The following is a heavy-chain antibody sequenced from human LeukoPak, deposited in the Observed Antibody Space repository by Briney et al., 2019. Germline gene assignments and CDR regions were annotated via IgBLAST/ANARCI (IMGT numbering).Heavy chain of an antibody. Sequence: SETLSLTCTVSGGSISSYYWSWIRQPPGKGLEWIGYIYYSGSTNYNPSLKSRVTISVDTSKNQFSLKLSSVTAADTAVYYCARAVRYYDILTGNRNWFDPWGQGTLVTVSS. CDR1: GGSISSYY. D-gene: IGHD3-9*01. V-gene: IGHV4-59*01. J-gene: IGHJ5*02. CDR3: ARAVRYYDILTGNRNWFDP. CDR2: IYYSGST.